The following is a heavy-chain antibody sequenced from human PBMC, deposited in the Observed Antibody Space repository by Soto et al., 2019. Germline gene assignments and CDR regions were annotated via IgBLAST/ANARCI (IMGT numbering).Heavy chain of an antibody. CDR1: GFTFSSYS. D-gene: IGHD2-15*01. Sequence: EVQLVESGGGLVQPGGSLRLSCAASGFTFSSYSMNWVRQAPGKGLEWVSYISSSSSTIYYADSVKGRFTISRDNAKNSLYLKRNSLRAEDTAVYYCARDKGRSPLDYWGQGTLVTVSS. CDR2: ISSSSSTI. V-gene: IGHV3-48*01. J-gene: IGHJ4*02. CDR3: ARDKGRSPLDY.